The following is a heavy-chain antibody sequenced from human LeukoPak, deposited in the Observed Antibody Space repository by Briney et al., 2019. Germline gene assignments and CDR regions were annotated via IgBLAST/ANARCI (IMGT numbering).Heavy chain of an antibody. CDR3: VRDNYGVDY. D-gene: IGHD2-21*01. Sequence: GGSLILSCAAAVFTFRSYWMQWGCQAPSLGLVWVSHINSDGSETTYADSVKGRFTTSRDNAKNTLYLQMNNLRAEDTAVYYCVRDNYGVDYWGQGTLVTVSS. CDR1: VFTFRSYW. V-gene: IGHV3-74*01. CDR2: INSDGSET. J-gene: IGHJ4*02.